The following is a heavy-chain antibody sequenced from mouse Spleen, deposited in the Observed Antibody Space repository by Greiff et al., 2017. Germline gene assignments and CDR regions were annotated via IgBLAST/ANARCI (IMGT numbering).Heavy chain of an antibody. CDR3: ASDTTATVFDY. J-gene: IGHJ2*01. V-gene: IGHV3-6*01. Sequence: ESGPGLVKPSQSLSLTCSVTGYSITSGYYWNWIRQFPGNKLEWMGYISYDGSNNYNPSLKNRISITRDTSKNQFFLKLNSVTTEDTATYYCASDTTATVFDYWGQGTTLTVSS. CDR1: GYSITSGYY. D-gene: IGHD1-2*01. CDR2: ISYDGSN.